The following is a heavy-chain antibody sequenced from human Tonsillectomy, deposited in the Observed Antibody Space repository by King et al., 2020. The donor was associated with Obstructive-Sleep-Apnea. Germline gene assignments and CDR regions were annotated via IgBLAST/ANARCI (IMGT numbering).Heavy chain of an antibody. CDR3: SRGGDYFDSTSWYRSGFDI. V-gene: IGHV1-8*01. J-gene: IGHJ3*02. CDR2: MNPNSGNR. CDR1: GYIFTNYD. Sequence: VQLVESGAEVKKPGASVKVTCKASGYIFTNYDINWVRQATGQGLEWMGWMNPNSGNRGYAQKFQGRLTMTRDTSISTVYMELSSLEAGDTAVYYCSRGGDYFDSTSWYRSGFDIWGQGTRVTVSS. D-gene: IGHD3-22*01.